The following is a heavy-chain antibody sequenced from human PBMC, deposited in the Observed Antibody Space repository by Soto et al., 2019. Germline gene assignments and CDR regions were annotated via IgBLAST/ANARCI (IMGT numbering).Heavy chain of an antibody. V-gene: IGHV3-11*01. CDR1: GFSFKDYY. D-gene: IGHD2-2*02. Sequence: GGSLRLSCAASGFSFKDYYMTWMRQTPEKGLEWISTITSSGGNAYYAASVKGRVTISRDNAHNSLYLQMSGLRAEDTALYYCARDMYTNDVNYFDLWGQGTLVTESS. CDR2: ITSSGGNA. CDR3: ARDMYTNDVNYFDL. J-gene: IGHJ5*02.